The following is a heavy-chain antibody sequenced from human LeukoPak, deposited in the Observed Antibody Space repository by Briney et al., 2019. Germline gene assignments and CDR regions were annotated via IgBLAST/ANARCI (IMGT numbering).Heavy chain of an antibody. CDR2: VLYDGTNQ. CDR1: GFTFSNYA. D-gene: IGHD4-17*01. CDR3: ARDFRDYRDYVAYFDS. Sequence: GGSLRLSCAASGFTFSNYAMHCVRQAPGKGLEWVAVVLYDGTNQYYADSVKGRFTISRDNSRNTLYLQMNSLKVEDTAVYYCARDFRDYRDYVAYFDSWGQGTLVTVSS. J-gene: IGHJ4*02. V-gene: IGHV3-30-3*01.